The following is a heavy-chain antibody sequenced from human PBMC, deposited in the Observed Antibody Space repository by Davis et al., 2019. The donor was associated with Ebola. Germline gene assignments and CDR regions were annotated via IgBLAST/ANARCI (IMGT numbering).Heavy chain of an antibody. CDR3: ARDRGKYNWNDGGEFLGNWFDP. D-gene: IGHD1-1*01. J-gene: IGHJ5*02. CDR2: ISYDGSNK. Sequence: PGGSLRLSCAASGFTFSSYAMHWVRQAPGKGLEWVAVISYDGSNKYYADSVKGRFTISRDNSKNTLYLQMNSLRAEYTAVYYCARDRGKYNWNDGGEFLGNWFDPWGQGTLVTVSS. V-gene: IGHV3-30-3*01. CDR1: GFTFSSYA.